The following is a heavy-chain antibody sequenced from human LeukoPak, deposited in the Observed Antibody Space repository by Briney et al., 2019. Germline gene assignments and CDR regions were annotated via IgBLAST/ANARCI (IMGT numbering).Heavy chain of an antibody. V-gene: IGHV4-4*07. Sequence: SETLSLTCTVSGGSIGSFYWSWIRQPAGKGLERIGHIYTTGSTNYSPSLKSRVTMSVGTSNNQFSLRLRFVTAADTAVYYCARGRPNTPVLDYWGQGNLVSVSS. CDR1: GGSIGSFY. CDR2: IYTTGST. J-gene: IGHJ4*02. CDR3: ARGRPNTPVLDY. D-gene: IGHD2-2*02.